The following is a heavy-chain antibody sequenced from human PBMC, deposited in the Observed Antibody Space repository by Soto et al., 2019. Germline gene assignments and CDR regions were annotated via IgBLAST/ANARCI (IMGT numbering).Heavy chain of an antibody. V-gene: IGHV3-33*01. J-gene: IGHJ4*02. CDR2: IWYDGSNK. Sequence: AGCLRLCCASSGFTVSSYGMHWVRQAPGKGLEWVAVIWYDGSNKYYADSVKGRFTISRDNSKNTLYLQMNSLRAEDTAVYYSARDVEATNNFAYWGQGTLVTVSS. CDR1: GFTVSSYG. D-gene: IGHD5-12*01. CDR3: ARDVEATNNFAY.